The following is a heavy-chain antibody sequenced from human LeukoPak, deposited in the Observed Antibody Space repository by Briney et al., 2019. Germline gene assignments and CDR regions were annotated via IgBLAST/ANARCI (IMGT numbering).Heavy chain of an antibody. CDR1: GFTFTSSA. CDR2: INPNSGGT. D-gene: IGHD1-1*01. J-gene: IGHJ5*02. CDR3: ARAPNNDWFDP. V-gene: IGHV1-2*02. Sequence: ASVKVSCKASGFTFTSSAMQWVRQARGQRLEWMGWINPNSGGTNYAQKFQGRVTMTRDTSISTAYMELSRLRSDDTAVFYCARAPNNDWFDPWGQGTLVTVSS.